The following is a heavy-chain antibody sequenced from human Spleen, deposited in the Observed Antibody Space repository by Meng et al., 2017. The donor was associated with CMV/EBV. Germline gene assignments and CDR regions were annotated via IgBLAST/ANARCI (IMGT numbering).Heavy chain of an antibody. V-gene: IGHV1-2*02. CDR3: VRDFGYCSTTRCNWFDP. CDR2: INPSSGGT. Sequence: ASVKVSCKASGYTFTGYYMHWVRQAPGQGLEWMGWINPSSGGTNFAQKFQGRVTMTRDTSISTAYMELSGLRSDDRAVYYCVRDFGYCSTTRCNWFDPWGQGTLVTVSS. CDR1: GYTFTGYY. D-gene: IGHD2-2*03. J-gene: IGHJ5*02.